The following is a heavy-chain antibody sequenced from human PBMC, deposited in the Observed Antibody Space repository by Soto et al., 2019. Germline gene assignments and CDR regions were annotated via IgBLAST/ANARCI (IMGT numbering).Heavy chain of an antibody. Sequence: GGSLRLSCAASGFTFSSYWMSWVRQAPGKGLEWVANIKQDGSEKYYVDSVKGRFTISRDNAKNSLYLQMNSLRAEDTAVYYCARDNYELASDVFDIWGQGTMVTVSS. CDR1: GFTFSSYW. J-gene: IGHJ3*02. CDR2: IKQDGSEK. V-gene: IGHV3-7*01. D-gene: IGHD4-4*01. CDR3: ARDNYELASDVFDI.